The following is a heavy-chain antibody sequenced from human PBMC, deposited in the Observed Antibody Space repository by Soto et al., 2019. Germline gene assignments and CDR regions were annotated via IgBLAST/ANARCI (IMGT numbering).Heavy chain of an antibody. CDR3: ARDPCGSDCYSGLDY. J-gene: IGHJ4*02. CDR2: ISYNGRT. CDR1: GGSISSDNYY. Sequence: SETLSLTCTVSGGSISSDNYYWSWIRQAPGKGLEWLGYISYNGRTNYNPSLKSRVTISVDTSRKQFFLRLTSVTAADTAIYYCARDPCGSDCYSGLDYWGQGSLVTVSS. V-gene: IGHV4-61*01. D-gene: IGHD2-21*02.